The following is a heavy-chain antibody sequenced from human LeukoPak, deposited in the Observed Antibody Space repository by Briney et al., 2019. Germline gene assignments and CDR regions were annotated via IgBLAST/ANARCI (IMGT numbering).Heavy chain of an antibody. CDR2: IDRSSSYI. D-gene: IGHD3-10*01. CDR1: GFTFSTYS. V-gene: IGHV3-21*01. J-gene: IGHJ4*02. Sequence: NPGGSLRLSCAASGFTFSTYSMNWVRQAPGKGLEWVSSIDRSSSYIYHSYSVKGLFTISRENARNSLYLQMNSLRAEDTAVYYCARDLLGETGFWGQGTLVTVSS. CDR3: ARDLLGETGF.